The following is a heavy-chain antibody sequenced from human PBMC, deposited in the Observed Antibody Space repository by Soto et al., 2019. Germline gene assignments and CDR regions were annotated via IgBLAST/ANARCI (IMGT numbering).Heavy chain of an antibody. J-gene: IGHJ6*03. CDR1: GDSVSSNSAA. D-gene: IGHD1-7*01. Sequence: SQTLSLTCAISGDSVSSNSAAWNWIRLSPSRGLKWLARTYYRSMCYNDYAVSVRSRITVNPDTSKNQFSLQLTSVTPEDTAVYYCAGTTSHQWYYMDVWGKGTTVTVSS. CDR2: TYYRSMCYN. V-gene: IGHV6-1*01. CDR3: AGTTSHQWYYMDV.